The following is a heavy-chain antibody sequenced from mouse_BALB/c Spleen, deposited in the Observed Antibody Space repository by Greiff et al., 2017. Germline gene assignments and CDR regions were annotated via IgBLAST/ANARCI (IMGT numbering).Heavy chain of an antibody. D-gene: IGHD2-4*01. J-gene: IGHJ2*01. CDR3: ARAGDYDVEGYYFDY. CDR2: ISSGGSYT. V-gene: IGHV5-9-4*01. CDR1: GFTFSSYA. Sequence: EVKLMESGGGLVKPGGSLKLSCAASGFTFSSYAMSWVRQSPEKRLEWVAEISSGGSYTYYPDTVTGRFTISRDNAKNTLYLEMSSLRSEDTAMYYCARAGDYDVEGYYFDYWGQGTTLTVSS.